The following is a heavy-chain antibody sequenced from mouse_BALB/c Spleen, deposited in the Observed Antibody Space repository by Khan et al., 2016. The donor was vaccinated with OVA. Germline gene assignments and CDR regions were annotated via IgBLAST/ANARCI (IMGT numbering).Heavy chain of an antibody. CDR1: GFSLTSYG. Sequence: QVQLKQSGPGLVQPSQSLSITCTVSGFSLTSYGVHWVRQPPGKGLEWLGVIWSYGTTDYNAAFISRLSISKDNSKSQVFFKMNSLQADDTAIYDCARFYDYEGYFDVWGAGTTGTVSS. CDR3: ARFYDYEGYFDV. CDR2: IWSYGTT. V-gene: IGHV2-4*02. J-gene: IGHJ1*01. D-gene: IGHD2-4*01.